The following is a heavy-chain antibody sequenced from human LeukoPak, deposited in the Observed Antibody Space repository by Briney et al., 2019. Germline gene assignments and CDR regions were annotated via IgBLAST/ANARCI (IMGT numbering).Heavy chain of an antibody. D-gene: IGHD3-10*01. V-gene: IGHV3-21*01. CDR2: ISSSSSYI. CDR1: GFTFSSYS. CDR3: ARDLMVRGVISHSRGMDV. J-gene: IGHJ6*04. Sequence: GGSLRLSCAASGFTFSSYSVNWVSQARGKGLEWVSSISSSSSYIYYADSVKGRFTISRDNAKNSLYLQMNSLRAEDTAVYYCARDLMVRGVISHSRGMDVWGKGTTLTVSS.